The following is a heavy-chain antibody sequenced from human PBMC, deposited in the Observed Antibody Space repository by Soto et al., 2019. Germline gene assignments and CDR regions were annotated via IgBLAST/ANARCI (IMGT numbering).Heavy chain of an antibody. J-gene: IGHJ6*02. D-gene: IGHD2-2*02. CDR3: ARLLVVPAAILDYHYGMDV. CDR2: ISAYNGNT. V-gene: IGHV1-18*01. CDR1: GYTFTSYG. Sequence: ASVKVSCKASGYTFTSYGISWVRQAPGQGLEWMGWISAYNGNTNYAQKLQGRVTMTTDTSTSTAYMELRSLRSDDTAVYYCARLLVVPAAILDYHYGMDVWGQGTTVTVSS.